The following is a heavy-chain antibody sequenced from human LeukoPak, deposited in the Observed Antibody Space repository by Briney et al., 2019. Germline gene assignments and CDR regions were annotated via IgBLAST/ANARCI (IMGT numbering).Heavy chain of an antibody. CDR1: GDSVSSNSAA. CDR2: TYYKSKWYN. V-gene: IGHV6-1*01. D-gene: IGHD2-15*01. J-gene: IGHJ4*02. CDR3: ARLYCMSAGCYEIY. Sequence: SQTLSLTFAISGDSVSSNSAAWNWLRQSPSRGLEWLGRTYYKSKWYNDYAVSVKSRITVNPDTSMNQFSLQLNSVTPEDTAIYYCARLYCMSAGCYEIYWGQGTLVTVSS.